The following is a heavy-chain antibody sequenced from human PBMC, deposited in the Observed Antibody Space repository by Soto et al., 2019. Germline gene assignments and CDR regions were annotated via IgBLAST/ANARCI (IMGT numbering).Heavy chain of an antibody. J-gene: IGHJ6*02. CDR2: IRSKAYGGTT. V-gene: IGHV3-49*03. D-gene: IGHD1-1*01. CDR1: GFTFGDYA. CDR3: RGPLTGTIPTAHYYGMDV. Sequence: GGSLRLSCTASGFTFGDYAMSWFRQAPGKGLEWVGFIRSKAYGGTTEYAASVKGRFTISRDDSKSTPYLQMNSLKTEDTAVYYCRGPLTGTIPTAHYYGMDVWGQGTTVTVSS.